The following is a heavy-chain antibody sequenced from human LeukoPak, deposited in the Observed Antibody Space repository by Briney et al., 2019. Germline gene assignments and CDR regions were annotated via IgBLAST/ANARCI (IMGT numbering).Heavy chain of an antibody. CDR2: INPNSGGT. D-gene: IGHD3-10*01. CDR1: GYTFTGYY. J-gene: IGHJ5*02. Sequence: ASVKVSCKASGYTFTGYYMHWVRQAPGQGLEWMGWINPNSGGTNYAQKFQGRVTMTRDTSISTAYMELSRLRSDDTAVYYCARDRVYYGSGAPQRYNWFDPWGQGTLVTVSS. CDR3: ARDRVYYGSGAPQRYNWFDP. V-gene: IGHV1-2*02.